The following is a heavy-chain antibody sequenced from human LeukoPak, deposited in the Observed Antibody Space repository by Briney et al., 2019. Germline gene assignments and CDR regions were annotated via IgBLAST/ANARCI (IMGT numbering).Heavy chain of an antibody. V-gene: IGHV3-23*01. Sequence: PGGSLRLSCAASGFTFTNYAMSWVRQAPGKGLEWVSTIRGNGATTYYADSVKGRFTISRDNSRNTLSLQMNSLRAEDTAVYYCARVFEGVEDSWGQGTLVTVSS. CDR1: GFTFTNYA. J-gene: IGHJ4*02. D-gene: IGHD3-10*01. CDR2: IRGNGATT. CDR3: ARVFEGVEDS.